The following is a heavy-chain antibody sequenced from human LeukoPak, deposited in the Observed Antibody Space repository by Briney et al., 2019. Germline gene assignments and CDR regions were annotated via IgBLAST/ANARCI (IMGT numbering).Heavy chain of an antibody. CDR3: AAGAEMDRGVIINGHLDY. D-gene: IGHD3-10*01. CDR2: IHQYGKQK. J-gene: IGHJ4*02. CDR1: GFTLSTLW. Sequence: PGGSLRLSCASSGFTLSTLWTNWVRQAPGKGLVWVANIHQYGKQKFYIDSVEGRLPISRDNGKNSLYLEMNSLRAEDTAVYYCAAGAEMDRGVIINGHLDYWGQGTLVTASS. V-gene: IGHV3-7*01.